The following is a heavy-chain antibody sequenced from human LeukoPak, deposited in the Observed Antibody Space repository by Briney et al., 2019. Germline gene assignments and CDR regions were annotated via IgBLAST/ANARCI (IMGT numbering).Heavy chain of an antibody. CDR1: DDSIRSSAYY. D-gene: IGHD3-10*01. Sequence: PSETLSLTCAVFDDSIRSSAYYWGWIRQPPGKGLEWIGSIYYSGSTYYNPSLKSRVTISIDTSKNQFSLKLSSVTAADTAVYYCASEPYGSGSFLGAFDIWGQGTMVTVSS. J-gene: IGHJ3*02. CDR2: IYYSGST. CDR3: ASEPYGSGSFLGAFDI. V-gene: IGHV4-39*01.